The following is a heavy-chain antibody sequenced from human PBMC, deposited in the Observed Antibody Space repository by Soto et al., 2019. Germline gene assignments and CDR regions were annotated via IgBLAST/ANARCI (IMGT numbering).Heavy chain of an antibody. V-gene: IGHV4-39*01. CDR1: GGSITRNNHY. Sequence: QLQLQESGPGLVKPSETLSLTCIVSGGSITRNNHYWGWIRQSPGKGLEWIGSILYSGSTNYNPSLKNRVTLSVETSKHQLCLKMSSVTAADTALYYCARLGSSGWYQGSYYDYWGQGTLVTVSS. CDR3: ARLGSSGWYQGSYYDY. D-gene: IGHD6-19*01. J-gene: IGHJ4*02. CDR2: ILYSGST.